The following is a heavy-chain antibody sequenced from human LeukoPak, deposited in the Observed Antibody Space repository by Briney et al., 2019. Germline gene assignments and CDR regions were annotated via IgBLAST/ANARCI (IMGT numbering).Heavy chain of an antibody. CDR1: GITLSNYG. Sequence: QAGGSLRLSCAVSGITLSNYGMSWVRQAPGKGLEWVAGISDSGGSTNYADSVKGRFTISRDNPKNTLYLQMNSLRAEDTAVYFCAKRDVVIRVILVGFHKEAYYFDSWGQGALVTVSS. V-gene: IGHV3-23*01. CDR3: AKRDVVIRVILVGFHKEAYYFDS. D-gene: IGHD3-22*01. CDR2: ISDSGGST. J-gene: IGHJ4*02.